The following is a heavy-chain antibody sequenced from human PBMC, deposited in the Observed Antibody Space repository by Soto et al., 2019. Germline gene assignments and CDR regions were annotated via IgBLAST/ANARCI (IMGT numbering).Heavy chain of an antibody. CDR1: GGTFSSSA. CDR3: ARDYYDSSGSVVAPPRY. CDR2: IIPNFGAA. D-gene: IGHD3-22*01. V-gene: IGHV1-69*05. Sequence: GAAVKVSCKASGGTFSSSAISWVRQAPGQGLEWMGGIIPNFGAANYAQKFQGRVTMTRDASISTAYMELSRLRSDDTAVYYCARDYYDSSGSVVAPPRYWGQGTLVTVYS. J-gene: IGHJ4*02.